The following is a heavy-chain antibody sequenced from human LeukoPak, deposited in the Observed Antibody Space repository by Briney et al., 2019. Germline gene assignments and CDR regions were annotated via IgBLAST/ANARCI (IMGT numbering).Heavy chain of an antibody. CDR3: ARHWGEEWELLFDY. CDR1: GGSISSYY. D-gene: IGHD1-26*01. Sequence: SETLSLTCTVSGGSISSYYWSWIRQPPGKGLEWIGYIYYSGSTNYNPSLKSRVTISVDTSKNQFSLKLSSVTAADTAVYYCARHWGEEWELLFDYWGQGTLVTVSS. CDR2: IYYSGST. V-gene: IGHV4-59*08. J-gene: IGHJ4*02.